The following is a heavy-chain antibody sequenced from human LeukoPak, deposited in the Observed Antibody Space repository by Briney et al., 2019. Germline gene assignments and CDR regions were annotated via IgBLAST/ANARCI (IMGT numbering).Heavy chain of an antibody. CDR1: GFTFSNYE. V-gene: IGHV3-48*03. CDR2: ISNSGATI. D-gene: IGHD3-10*01. CDR3: ATWRYYGSGSYYGMDV. J-gene: IGHJ6*04. Sequence: GGSLRLSCAASGFTFSNYEMNWVRQAPGKGLEWVSYISNSGATIYYADSVKGRFTISRDNAKKSLYLQMNSLRAEDTAVYYCATWRYYGSGSYYGMDVWGKGTTVTVSP.